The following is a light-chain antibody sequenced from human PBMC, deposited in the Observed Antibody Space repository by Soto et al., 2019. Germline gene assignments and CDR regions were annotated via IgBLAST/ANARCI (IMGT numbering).Light chain of an antibody. Sequence: QSALTQPPSASGSPGQSVTISCTGTSSDVGGYNYVSWYQQYPGKAPKLMIYEVTKRPSGVPDRFSGSKSGITASLTVSGLQTEDEADYYCSSYTSSNNYVFGPGTKLTVL. CDR3: SSYTSSNNYV. CDR1: SSDVGGYNY. CDR2: EVT. J-gene: IGLJ1*01. V-gene: IGLV2-8*01.